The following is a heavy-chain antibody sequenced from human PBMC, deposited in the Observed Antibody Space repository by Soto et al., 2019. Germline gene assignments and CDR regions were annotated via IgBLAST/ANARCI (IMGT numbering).Heavy chain of an antibody. CDR3: AGSIAVAAMTEYYLDY. V-gene: IGHV4-4*07. D-gene: IGHD6-19*01. CDR1: GGSISSYY. J-gene: IGHJ4*02. Sequence: SETLSLTCTVSGGSISSYYWSWIRQPAGKGLEWIGRIYTSGSTNYNPSLKSRVTMSVDTSKNQFSLKLSSVTAADTAVYYCAGSIAVAAMTEYYLDYWGQGTLVTVSS. CDR2: IYTSGST.